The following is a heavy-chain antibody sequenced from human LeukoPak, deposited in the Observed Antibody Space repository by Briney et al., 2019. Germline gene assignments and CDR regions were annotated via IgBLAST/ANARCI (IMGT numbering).Heavy chain of an antibody. CDR1: GFTFSSYA. J-gene: IGHJ6*03. V-gene: IGHV3-23*01. D-gene: IGHD2-15*01. CDR3: AKSRTTDIVVVVAVPPLYYYYMDV. Sequence: GGSLRLSCAASGFTFSSYAMSWVRQAPGKGLEWVSAISGSGGSTYYADSVKGRFTISRDNSKNTLYLQMNSLRAEDTAVYYCAKSRTTDIVVVVAVPPLYYYYMDVWGKRTTVTVSS. CDR2: ISGSGGST.